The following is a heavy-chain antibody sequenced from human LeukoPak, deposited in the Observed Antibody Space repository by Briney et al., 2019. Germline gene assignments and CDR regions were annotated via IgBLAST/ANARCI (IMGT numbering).Heavy chain of an antibody. CDR2: ISGSGGST. CDR3: ATLWFGELHFDY. V-gene: IGHV3-23*01. CDR1: AFTFSDFW. D-gene: IGHD3-10*01. Sequence: GGSLRLSCEASAFTFSDFWISWVRQAPGKGLEWVSAISGSGGSTYYADSVKGRFTISRDNSKNTLYLQMNSLRAEDTAVYYCATLWFGELHFDYWGQGTLVTVSS. J-gene: IGHJ4*02.